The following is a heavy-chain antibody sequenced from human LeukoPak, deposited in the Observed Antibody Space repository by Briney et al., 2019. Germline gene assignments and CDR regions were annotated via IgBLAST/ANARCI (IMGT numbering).Heavy chain of an antibody. D-gene: IGHD3-22*01. CDR2: IIPIFGTA. Sequence: ASVKVSCKASGGTFSSYAISWVRQAPGQGLEWRGGIIPIFGTAKYAQKFQGRFQITTHESTRTAYLELSSLRSEDTAVHYCARDLFHYDSSGYGEYYFDYWGQGTLVTVSS. CDR3: ARDLFHYDSSGYGEYYFDY. J-gene: IGHJ4*02. V-gene: IGHV1-69*05. CDR1: GGTFSSYA.